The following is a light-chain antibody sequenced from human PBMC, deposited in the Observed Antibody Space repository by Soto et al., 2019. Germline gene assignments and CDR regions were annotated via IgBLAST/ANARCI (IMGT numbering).Light chain of an antibody. CDR1: QNVFNRY. J-gene: IGKJ4*01. CDR3: QQYGSSLP. V-gene: IGKV3-20*01. Sequence: EIVLTQSPVTLSLSPGEIATLSCRASQNVFNRYLVWYQHKPGQAPRLLIYDASSRVAGIPDRFIGSGSGTDFNLTISRLEPDDFAVYYCQQYGSSLPFGGGTKVEMK. CDR2: DAS.